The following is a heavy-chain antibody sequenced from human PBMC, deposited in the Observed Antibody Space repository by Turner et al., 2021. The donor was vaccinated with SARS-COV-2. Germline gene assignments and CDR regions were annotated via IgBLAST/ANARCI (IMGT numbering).Heavy chain of an antibody. CDR2: IITNSGCT. J-gene: IGHJ3*02. Sequence: QVQLVQSGAEVKKPGASVKVSCKASGYTFTGYYMHWVRQAPGQGLEWMGWIITNSGCTNYANQFQGRVTMTRDMSISIAYMELSRLRSDDTAVYYCAVLEIATIKDAFDIWGQGTMVTVSS. D-gene: IGHD2-21*01. CDR1: GYTFTGYY. CDR3: AVLEIATIKDAFDI. V-gene: IGHV1-2*07.